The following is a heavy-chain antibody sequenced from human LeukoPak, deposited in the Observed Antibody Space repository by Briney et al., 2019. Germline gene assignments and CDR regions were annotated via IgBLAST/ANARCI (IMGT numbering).Heavy chain of an antibody. CDR3: ARDVVAAAGSFDY. Sequence: SETLSLTCTVSGGSISSYYWSWIRQPPGKGLEWIGYIYYSGSTNYNPSLKSRVTMSVDTSKNQFSLKLSSVTAADTAVYYCARDVVAAAGSFDYWGQGTQVTVSS. CDR2: IYYSGST. CDR1: GGSISSYY. J-gene: IGHJ4*02. V-gene: IGHV4-59*12. D-gene: IGHD6-13*01.